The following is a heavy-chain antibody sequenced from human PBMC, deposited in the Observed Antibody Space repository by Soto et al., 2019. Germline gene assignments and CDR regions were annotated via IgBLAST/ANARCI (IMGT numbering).Heavy chain of an antibody. D-gene: IGHD6-13*01. CDR1: GDTFTTYD. CDR2: INPNSGNI. CDR3: ARGRGIPASPFDY. Sequence: ASVKVSCKASGDTFTTYDINWVRQATGHGLEWMGWINPNSGNIGYAQRFQGRVTMTTDTSTSTVYMELTSLRSDDTAVYYCARGRGIPASPFDYWGQGTRVTVSS. J-gene: IGHJ4*02. V-gene: IGHV1-8*01.